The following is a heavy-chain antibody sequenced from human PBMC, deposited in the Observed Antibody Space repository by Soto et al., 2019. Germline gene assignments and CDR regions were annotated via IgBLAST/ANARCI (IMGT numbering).Heavy chain of an antibody. CDR2: IYYSGST. CDR1: GGSISSSSYY. CDR3: ARGRTPDILVEPAAMRYFQQ. V-gene: IGHV4-39*07. D-gene: IGHD2-2*01. J-gene: IGHJ1*01. Sequence: SETLSLTCTVSGGSISSSSYYWGWIRQPPGKGLEWIGSIYYSGSTNYNPSLKSRVTISVDTSKNQFSLKLSSVTAADTAVYYCARGRTPDILVEPAAMRYFQQWGPGTLVTVSS.